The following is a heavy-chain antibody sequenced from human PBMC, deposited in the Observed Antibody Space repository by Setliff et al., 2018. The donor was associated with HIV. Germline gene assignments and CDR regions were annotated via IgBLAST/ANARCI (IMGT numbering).Heavy chain of an antibody. Sequence: SETLSLTCTVSGGSIRSSSHYWGWIRQPPGKGLEWIGSLYYSGSTYNNPSLKSRLTISVDTSKNQFSLKLSSVTAADTAVYYCAREGDIGVVRGIIYFDYWGQGTLVTVSS. D-gene: IGHD3-10*01. CDR1: GGSIRSSSHY. J-gene: IGHJ4*02. CDR3: AREGDIGVVRGIIYFDY. V-gene: IGHV4-39*07. CDR2: LYYSGST.